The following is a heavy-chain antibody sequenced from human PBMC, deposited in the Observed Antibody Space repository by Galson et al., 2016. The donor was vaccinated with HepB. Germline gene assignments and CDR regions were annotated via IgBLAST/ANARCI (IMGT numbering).Heavy chain of an antibody. J-gene: IGHJ4*02. CDR3: ARDPNLWTVRGVLGY. V-gene: IGHV1-18*01. CDR2: ISGYNGNT. D-gene: IGHD3-10*01. CDR1: GYTFTSHG. Sequence: SVKVSCKASGYTFTSHGISWVRQAPGQGLEWMGWISGYNGNTNYAQNLKGRVNMTTDTSTNTAYMELRSLKSDDTAVYYCARDPNLWTVRGVLGYWGQGTLVTVSS.